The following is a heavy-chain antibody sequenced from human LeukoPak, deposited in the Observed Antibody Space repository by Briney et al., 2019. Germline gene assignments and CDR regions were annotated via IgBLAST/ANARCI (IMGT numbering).Heavy chain of an antibody. J-gene: IGHJ4*02. CDR1: GYTFTGYY. Sequence: ASVRVSCKASGYTFTGYYMHWVRQAPGQGLERMGWINPNSGGTNYAQKFQGRVTMTRDTSISTAYMELSRLRSDDTAVYYCAKCLQEWLLLFYYWGQGTLVTVSS. CDR3: AKCLQEWLLLFYY. V-gene: IGHV1-2*02. CDR2: INPNSGGT. D-gene: IGHD3-22*01.